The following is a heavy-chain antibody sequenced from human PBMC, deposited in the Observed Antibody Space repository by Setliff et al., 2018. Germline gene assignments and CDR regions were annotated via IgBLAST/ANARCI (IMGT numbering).Heavy chain of an antibody. J-gene: IGHJ4*02. CDR3: ATVEAITIAAAGTTIFDY. CDR1: GYTFSTYG. Sequence: ASVKVSCKDSGYTFSTYGISWVRQAPGKGLEWMGGFDPEDEETIYAQKFQGRVTMTEDTSTDTAYMELSSLRSEDTAVYYCATVEAITIAAAGTTIFDYWGQGTLVTVSS. V-gene: IGHV1-24*01. CDR2: FDPEDEET. D-gene: IGHD6-13*01.